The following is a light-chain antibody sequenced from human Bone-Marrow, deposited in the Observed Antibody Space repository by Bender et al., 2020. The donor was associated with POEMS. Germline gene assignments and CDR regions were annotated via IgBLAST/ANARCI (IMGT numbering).Light chain of an antibody. CDR1: SGSVSTTYY. CDR2: STS. V-gene: IGLV8-61*01. J-gene: IGLJ3*02. CDR3: VLYMGSGSWV. Sequence: QTVVTQEPSFSVSPGGTVTLTCGLSSGSVSTTYYPSWYQQTPGQPPRTLIYSTSTRSSGVPDRFSGSILGSRAALTITGAQADDESDYYCVLYMGSGSWVFGGGTKLTVL.